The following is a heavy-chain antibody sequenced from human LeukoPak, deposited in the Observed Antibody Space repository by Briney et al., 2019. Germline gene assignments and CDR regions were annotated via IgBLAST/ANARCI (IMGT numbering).Heavy chain of an antibody. J-gene: IGHJ4*02. Sequence: SETLSLTCTVSGGSVSSGSYYWSWIRQPPGKGLEWIGYIYYSGSTNYNPSLKSRVTISVDTSKNQFSLKLSSVTAADTAVYYCARDRTGTTHGGYDYWGQGTLVTVSS. V-gene: IGHV4-61*01. CDR2: IYYSGST. D-gene: IGHD1-7*01. CDR3: ARDRTGTTHGGYDY. CDR1: GGSVSSGSYY.